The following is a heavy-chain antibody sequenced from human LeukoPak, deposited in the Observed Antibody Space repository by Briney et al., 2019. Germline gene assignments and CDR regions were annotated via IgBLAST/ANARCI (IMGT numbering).Heavy chain of an antibody. J-gene: IGHJ3*02. D-gene: IGHD3-22*01. CDR3: AKDLDYYDSSGYSI. CDR2: ISGSGGST. V-gene: IGHV3-23*01. CDR1: GFTFSSYA. Sequence: GGSPRLSCAASGFTFSSYAMSWVRQAPGKGLEWVSAISGSGGSTYYADSVKGRFTISRDNSKNTLYLQMNSLRAEDTAVYYCAKDLDYYDSSGYSIWGQGTMVTVSS.